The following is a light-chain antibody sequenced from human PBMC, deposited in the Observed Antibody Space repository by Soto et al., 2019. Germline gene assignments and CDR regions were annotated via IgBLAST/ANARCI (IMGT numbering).Light chain of an antibody. CDR3: QQSYSTPRT. CDR1: HSISSY. V-gene: IGKV1-39*01. Sequence: DIQMTQSPSSLSASXGDRVTINCRESHSISSYLTSSQQNTGXPPKLLTYDASSLQAGGPSSFSGSGSATDFTRTITSLQPEDIATYYCQQSYSTPRTFGQGTRLEIK. J-gene: IGKJ5*01. CDR2: DAS.